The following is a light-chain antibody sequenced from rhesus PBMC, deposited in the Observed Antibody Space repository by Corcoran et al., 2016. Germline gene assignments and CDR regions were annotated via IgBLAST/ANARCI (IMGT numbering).Light chain of an antibody. Sequence: QSVLTQPPSVSGAPGQKVTISCPGSSSNIGGYDVHWYQQLPGTAPKLLIYDNNKRPSGISDRFSGSKSGTSASLAITGLQTEEEADYSCQSYDSSLNAYIFGAGTRLTVL. J-gene: IGLJ1*01. CDR3: QSYDSSLNAYI. CDR2: DNN. V-gene: IGLV1-64*01. CDR1: SSNIGGYD.